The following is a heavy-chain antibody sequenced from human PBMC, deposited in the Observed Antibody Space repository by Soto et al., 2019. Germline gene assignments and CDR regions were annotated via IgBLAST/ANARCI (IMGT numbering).Heavy chain of an antibody. D-gene: IGHD4-17*01. CDR3: AAGAATVTHGGVAFDI. Sequence: GGSLRLSCAASGFTVSSNYMSWVRQAPGKGLEWVSVIYSGGSTYYADSVKGRFTISRDNSKNTLYLQMNSLRAEDTAVYYCAAGAATVTHGGVAFDIWGQGTMVTVSS. CDR1: GFTVSSNY. J-gene: IGHJ3*02. CDR2: IYSGGST. V-gene: IGHV3-66*01.